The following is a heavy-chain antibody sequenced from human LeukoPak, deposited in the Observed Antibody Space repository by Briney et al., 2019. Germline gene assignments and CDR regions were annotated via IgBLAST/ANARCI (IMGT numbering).Heavy chain of an antibody. CDR3: AKARIAAAGTGAFDV. J-gene: IGHJ3*01. CDR2: FSATDGSA. CDR1: GFTVSSYG. D-gene: IGHD6-13*01. V-gene: IGHV3-23*01. Sequence: GGSLRLFCAASGFTVSSYGTTWVRQAPGKGLEWVSAFSATDGSAQYAESVKGRFTISRDNSKSSLYLQMNSLRDEDTAVYYCAKARIAAAGTGAFDVWGQGTMVTVSS.